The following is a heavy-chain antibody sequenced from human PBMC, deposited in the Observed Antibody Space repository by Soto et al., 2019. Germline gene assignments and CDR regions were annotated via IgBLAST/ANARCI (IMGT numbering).Heavy chain of an antibody. CDR3: ARGFARFNY. V-gene: IGHV3-48*03. CDR1: GFTFNDFE. Sequence: EVQLLESGGGLVQPGGSLRLSCGVSGFTFNDFEMNWVRQAPGKWPEWLAYIDGSGATKKYADSVRGRFTISRDNPNNSMFLQISRLSASDTASYYCARGFARFNYGGQGTLVSVSS. CDR2: IDGSGATK. J-gene: IGHJ4*02.